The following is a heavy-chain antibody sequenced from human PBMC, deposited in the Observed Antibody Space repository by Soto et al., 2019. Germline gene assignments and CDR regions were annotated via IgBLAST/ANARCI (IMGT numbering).Heavy chain of an antibody. CDR3: ARGSVDTVDSTGFYEY. V-gene: IGHV4-34*01. D-gene: IGHD3-22*01. Sequence: SETLSLTCAVYGGSFSAYYWSWIRQPPGKGLEWIGEINHSGGTSYNPSLKSRVTISVDTSKSQFSLKLTSVTAADRAVYYCARGSVDTVDSTGFYEYWGRRTPVTVS. CDR1: GGSFSAYY. J-gene: IGHJ4*02. CDR2: INHSGGT.